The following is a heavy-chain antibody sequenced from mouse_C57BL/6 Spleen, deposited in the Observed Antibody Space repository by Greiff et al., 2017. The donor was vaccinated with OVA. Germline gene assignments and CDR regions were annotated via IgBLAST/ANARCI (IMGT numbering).Heavy chain of an antibody. V-gene: IGHV1-62-2*01. J-gene: IGHJ3*01. D-gene: IGHD1-1*01. CDR3: ARHDYDGSSYGEAWFAY. Sequence: QVQLQQSGAELVKPGASVKLSCKASGYTFTEYTIHWVKQRSGQGLEWIGWFYPGSGSIKYNEKFKDKATLTADKSSSTVYMELSRLTSEDSAVYFCARHDYDGSSYGEAWFAYWGQGTLVTVSA. CDR1: GYTFTEYT. CDR2: FYPGSGSI.